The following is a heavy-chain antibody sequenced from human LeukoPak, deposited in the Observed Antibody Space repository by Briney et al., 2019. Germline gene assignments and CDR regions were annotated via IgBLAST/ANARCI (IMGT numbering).Heavy chain of an antibody. CDR3: ARGGSIVDPRSAFDI. D-gene: IGHD2-21*01. Sequence: SETLSLTCTVSGGSISSYYWSWIRQPPGKGLEWIGYIYYSGGTNYNPSLKSRVTISVDTSKNQFSLKLSSVTAADTAVYYCARGGSIVDPRSAFDIWGQGTVVTVSS. V-gene: IGHV4-59*01. CDR2: IYYSGGT. CDR1: GGSISSYY. J-gene: IGHJ3*02.